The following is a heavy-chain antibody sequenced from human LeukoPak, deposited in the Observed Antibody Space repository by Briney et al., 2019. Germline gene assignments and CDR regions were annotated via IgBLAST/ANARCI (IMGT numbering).Heavy chain of an antibody. D-gene: IGHD1-26*01. CDR1: GFTFSSYS. V-gene: IGHV3-21*04. Sequence: GGSLRLSCAASGFTFSSYSMNWVRQAPGKGLEWVSSISSGSTYMYYADSVKGRFTISRDNAQNSMYLQMNSLRAEDTAVYYCAREGRELAFDLWGRGTLVTVSS. CDR2: ISSGSTYM. CDR3: AREGRELAFDL. J-gene: IGHJ2*01.